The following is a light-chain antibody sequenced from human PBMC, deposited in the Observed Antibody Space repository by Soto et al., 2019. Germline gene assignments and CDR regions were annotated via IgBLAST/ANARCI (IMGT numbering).Light chain of an antibody. V-gene: IGLV2-14*01. CDR2: EVR. CDR1: SSDVGGYNH. J-gene: IGLJ2*01. CDR3: LSYTSTNTRV. Sequence: QSVLTQPASVSGSPGQSITISCTGTSSDVGGYNHVSWYQQHPGKAPKLIIYEVRNRPSGVSNRFSGSKSGNTASLTISGLQAEDEADYYCLSYTSTNTRVFGGGTKLTVL.